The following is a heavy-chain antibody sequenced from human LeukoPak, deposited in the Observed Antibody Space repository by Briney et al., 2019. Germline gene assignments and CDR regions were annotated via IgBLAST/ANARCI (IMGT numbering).Heavy chain of an antibody. J-gene: IGHJ4*02. Sequence: GGSLRLSCAASGFTFSSYWMHWVRQGPGKGLVWVSRINSDGGSISYADSVKGRFTISRDNAKNTLYLQMNSLRAEDTAVYYCVVVTADYWGQGTLVTVS. CDR1: GFTFSSYW. V-gene: IGHV3-74*01. CDR3: VVVTADY. CDR2: INSDGGSI. D-gene: IGHD2-21*02.